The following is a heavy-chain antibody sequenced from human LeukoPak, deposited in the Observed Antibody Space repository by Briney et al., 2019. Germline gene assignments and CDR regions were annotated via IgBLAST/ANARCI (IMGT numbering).Heavy chain of an antibody. Sequence: PGSPLRLSCAASGFTFSNHAMHWVRQAPGKGLEWVADIWFDGSNKYYGDPVKGRFTVSRDNSNNILYLQMNRLRAEDTAVYYCARDGNNYGSGTYSHLDYWGQGNLVTVSS. D-gene: IGHD3-10*01. V-gene: IGHV3-33*08. J-gene: IGHJ4*01. CDR1: GFTFSNHA. CDR3: ARDGNNYGSGTYSHLDY. CDR2: IWFDGSNK.